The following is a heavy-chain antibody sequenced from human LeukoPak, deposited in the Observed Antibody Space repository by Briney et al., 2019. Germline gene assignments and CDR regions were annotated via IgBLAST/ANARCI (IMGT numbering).Heavy chain of an antibody. V-gene: IGHV4-4*07. D-gene: IGHD3-22*01. CDR2: IYTSGST. J-gene: IGHJ4*02. Sequence: SETLSLTCTVSGGSISSYYWSWIRQPAGKGLEWIGRIYTSGSTNYNPSLKSRVTISVDTSKNQFSLKLSSVTAADTAVYYCAMSITMIIVIVKRPPTIDYWGQGTLVTVSS. CDR1: GGSISSYY. CDR3: AMSITMIIVIVKRPPTIDY.